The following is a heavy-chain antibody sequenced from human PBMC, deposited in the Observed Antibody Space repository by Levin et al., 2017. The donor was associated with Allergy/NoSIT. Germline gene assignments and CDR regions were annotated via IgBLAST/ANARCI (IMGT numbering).Heavy chain of an antibody. D-gene: IGHD1-1*01. J-gene: IGHJ6*03. CDR1: GDSVSSNSAA. CDR3: ARGDRAYNWNDVDYYYYMDV. CDR2: TYYRSKWYN. Sequence: PSETLSLTCAISGDSVSSNSAAWNWIRQSPSRGLEWLGRTYYRSKWYNDYAVSVKSRITINPDTSKNQFSLQLNSVTPEDTAVYYCARGDRAYNWNDVDYYYYMDVWGKGTTVTVSS. V-gene: IGHV6-1*01.